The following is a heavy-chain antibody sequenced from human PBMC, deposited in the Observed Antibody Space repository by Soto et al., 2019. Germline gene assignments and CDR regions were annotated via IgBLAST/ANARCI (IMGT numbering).Heavy chain of an antibody. V-gene: IGHV4-31*03. D-gene: IGHD4-17*01. Sequence: QVQLQESGPGLVKPSQTLSLTCTVSGGSISTGGYYWTWIRQHPGKGLEWIGYIYYSGSTYYNPSLKSRVTLSVDTSKNQFSLKLSSVTAADTAVYYCARGLSVTLFENWGQGTLVTVSS. J-gene: IGHJ4*02. CDR2: IYYSGST. CDR1: GGSISTGGYY. CDR3: ARGLSVTLFEN.